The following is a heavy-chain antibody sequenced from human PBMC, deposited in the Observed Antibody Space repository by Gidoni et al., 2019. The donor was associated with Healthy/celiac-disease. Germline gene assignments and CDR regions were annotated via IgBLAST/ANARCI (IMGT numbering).Heavy chain of an antibody. CDR2: ISSSSSYT. V-gene: IGHV3-11*05. CDR1: AFTFSAHY. D-gene: IGHD6-19*01. J-gene: IGHJ6*02. Sequence: QVPLVEPGGGLAKPGGSLRLPCAASAFTFSAHYMSWIRPAPGKGLEWVSYISSSSSYTNYADSVKGRFTISRDNAKNSLYLQMNSLRAEDTAVYYCARDTYSIYSSGWYFSNMDVWGQGTTVTVSS. CDR3: ARDTYSIYSSGWYFSNMDV.